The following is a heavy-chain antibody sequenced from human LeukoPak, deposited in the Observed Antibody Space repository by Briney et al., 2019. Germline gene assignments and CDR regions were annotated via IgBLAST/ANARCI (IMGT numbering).Heavy chain of an antibody. Sequence: SETLSLTCAVYGGSFSGYYWSWIRQPPGKGLEWIGEINHSGSTNYNPSLKSRVTISVDTSKNQFSLKLSSVTAADTAVSYCARTTATFDYSGQGTLVTVFS. CDR2: INHSGST. J-gene: IGHJ4*02. CDR3: ARTTATFDY. CDR1: GGSFSGYY. V-gene: IGHV4-34*01. D-gene: IGHD1-14*01.